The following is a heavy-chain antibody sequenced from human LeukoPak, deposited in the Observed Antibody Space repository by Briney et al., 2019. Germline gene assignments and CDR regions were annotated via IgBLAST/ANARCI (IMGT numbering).Heavy chain of an antibody. Sequence: SETLSLTCAVYGGSFSGYYWSWIRQPPGKGLEWIGEINHSGSTNYNPSPKSRVTISVDTSKNQFSLKLSSVTAADTAVYYCARGLDVITIFGVVITGHFDYWGQGTLVTVSS. CDR2: INHSGST. CDR1: GGSFSGYY. V-gene: IGHV4-34*01. CDR3: ARGLDVITIFGVVITGHFDY. D-gene: IGHD3-3*01. J-gene: IGHJ4*02.